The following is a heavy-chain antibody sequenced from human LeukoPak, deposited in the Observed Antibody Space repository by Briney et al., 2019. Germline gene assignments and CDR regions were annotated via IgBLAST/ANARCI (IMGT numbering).Heavy chain of an antibody. CDR3: ARRPPAATGGYYYYMDV. J-gene: IGHJ6*03. Sequence: SETLSLTCAVYVGSLSGYYWNWLRQPPGKGLEWIGEINHSGGTNYNPSLNSRVTISLDTSKNQFSLRLSSVTAADTAVYYCARRPPAATGGYYYYMDVWGKGTTVTVSS. CDR2: INHSGGT. CDR1: VGSLSGYY. V-gene: IGHV4-34*01. D-gene: IGHD2-2*01.